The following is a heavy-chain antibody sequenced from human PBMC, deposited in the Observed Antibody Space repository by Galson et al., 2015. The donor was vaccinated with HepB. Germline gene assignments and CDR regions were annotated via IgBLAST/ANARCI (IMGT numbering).Heavy chain of an antibody. CDR1: GGSFSGYY. D-gene: IGHD3-22*01. CDR3: ARVGYYYDSSGYLDY. V-gene: IGHV4-34*01. J-gene: IGHJ4*02. Sequence: LSLTCAVYGGSFSGYYWSWIRQPPGKGLEWIGEINHSGSTNYNPSLKSRVTISVDTSKNQFSLKLSSVTAADTAVYYCARVGYYYDSSGYLDYWGQGTLVTVSS. CDR2: INHSGST.